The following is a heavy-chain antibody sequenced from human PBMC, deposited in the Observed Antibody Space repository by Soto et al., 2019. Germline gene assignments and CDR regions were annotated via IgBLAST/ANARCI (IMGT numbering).Heavy chain of an antibody. CDR3: ATASYYYDSSGYYYFDY. CDR1: GYTLTVLS. CDR2: FDPEDGET. D-gene: IGHD3-22*01. V-gene: IGHV1-24*01. Sequence: ASVKVSCKVSGYTLTVLSMHWVRQAPGKGLEWMGGFDPEDGETFYAQKFQGRVTMTEDTSTDTAYMELSSLRSEDTAVYYCATASYYYDSSGYYYFDYWGQGTLVTVSS. J-gene: IGHJ4*02.